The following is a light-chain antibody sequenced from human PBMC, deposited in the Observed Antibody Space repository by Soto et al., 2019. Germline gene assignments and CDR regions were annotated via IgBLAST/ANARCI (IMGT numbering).Light chain of an antibody. Sequence: GEGVALSCSASQSVSDRYLDWYQQSPAQPPRLLIYGTSTRSTAIPDRFIGSGSGTAVTLTITRLEPEEFALYNCQQYGSSPWTFGQGTKV. V-gene: IGKV3-20*01. CDR3: QQYGSSPWT. J-gene: IGKJ1*01. CDR1: QSVSDRY. CDR2: GTS.